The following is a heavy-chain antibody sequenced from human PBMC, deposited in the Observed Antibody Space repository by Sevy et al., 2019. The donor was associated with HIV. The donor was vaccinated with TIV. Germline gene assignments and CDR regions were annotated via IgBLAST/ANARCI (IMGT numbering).Heavy chain of an antibody. CDR3: GRESRGSLEGFDI. CDR2: INSDGNYR. Sequence: GGSLRLSCAASGFTFSTYWMHWVRQAPGKGLVWVSRINSDGNYRSYVESVEGRFTISRDNAQNTLFLQMSSLRVEDTAVYYCGRESRGSLEGFDIWGQWTMVTVSS. V-gene: IGHV3-74*01. D-gene: IGHD1-26*01. J-gene: IGHJ3*02. CDR1: GFTFSTYW.